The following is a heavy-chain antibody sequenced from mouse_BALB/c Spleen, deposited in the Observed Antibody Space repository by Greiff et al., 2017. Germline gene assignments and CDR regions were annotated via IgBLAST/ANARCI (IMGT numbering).Heavy chain of an antibody. CDR2: ISSGSSTI. CDR1: GFTFSSFG. D-gene: IGHD2-4*01. V-gene: IGHV5-17*02. Sequence: EVQGVESGGGLVQPGGSRKLSCAASGFTFSSFGMHWVRQAPEKGLEWVAYISSGSSTIYYADTVKGRFTISRDNPKNTLFLQMTSLRSEDTAMYYCARWDYQGWFAYWGQGTLVTVSA. CDR3: ARWDYQGWFAY. J-gene: IGHJ3*01.